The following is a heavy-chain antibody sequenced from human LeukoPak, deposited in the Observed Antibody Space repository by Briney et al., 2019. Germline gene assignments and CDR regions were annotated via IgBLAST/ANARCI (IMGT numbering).Heavy chain of an antibody. Sequence: SEPLSLTCVVGGGSFSCYYWSWIRLPPGKVLEWVGEINHSCSTNYNPSLKSRVTISVDTSKNQFSLKLSCVTAADTAVYYCAKGPQYSRRGMDVWGQGTTVTVS. CDR1: GGSFSCYY. D-gene: IGHD2/OR15-2a*01. CDR3: AKGPQYSRRGMDV. CDR2: INHSCST. J-gene: IGHJ6*02. V-gene: IGHV4-34*01.